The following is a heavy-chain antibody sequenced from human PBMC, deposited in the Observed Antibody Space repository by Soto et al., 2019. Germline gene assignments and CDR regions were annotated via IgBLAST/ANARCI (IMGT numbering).Heavy chain of an antibody. CDR2: ISTYSGNT. CDR3: AREGAVAGTYSDFSHYYGMDG. J-gene: IGHJ6*02. V-gene: IGHV1-18*01. CDR1: GYTFTSYG. Sequence: QAQLVQSGAEVQKPGASVKVSCRASGYTFTSYGITWVRQAPGQGLEWLGWISTYSGNTKYAQKVQGRVTATTDTSTSTANMELRSLRSDDTAVYYCAREGAVAGTYSDFSHYYGMDGWGQGTTVTVS. D-gene: IGHD6-13*01.